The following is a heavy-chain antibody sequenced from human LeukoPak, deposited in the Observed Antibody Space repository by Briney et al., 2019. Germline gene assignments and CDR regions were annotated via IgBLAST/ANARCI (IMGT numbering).Heavy chain of an antibody. CDR1: GGSLSNYY. Sequence: SKTLSLTCTVYGGSLSNYYWSWIRQPPGKGLEWIGEIKPGGITNYNPSLKSRVTISLDTSKNQLSLKLISATAADTAVYYCVRGFSGVVGDYWGQGTLVTVSS. V-gene: IGHV4-34*01. D-gene: IGHD3-10*01. J-gene: IGHJ4*02. CDR2: IKPGGIT. CDR3: VRGFSGVVGDY.